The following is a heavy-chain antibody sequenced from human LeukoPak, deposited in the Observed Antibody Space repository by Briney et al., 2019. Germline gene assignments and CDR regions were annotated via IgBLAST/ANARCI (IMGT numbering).Heavy chain of an antibody. CDR3: ARERIAVAGRTFDY. J-gene: IGHJ4*02. Sequence: GRSLRLSCAASGFTFSSYAMHWVRQAPGKGLEWVAVISYDGSDKYYADSVKGRFTISRDNSKNTLHLQMNSLRAEDTAVYYCARERIAVAGRTFDYWGQGTLVTVSS. V-gene: IGHV3-30-3*01. CDR1: GFTFSSYA. D-gene: IGHD6-19*01. CDR2: ISYDGSDK.